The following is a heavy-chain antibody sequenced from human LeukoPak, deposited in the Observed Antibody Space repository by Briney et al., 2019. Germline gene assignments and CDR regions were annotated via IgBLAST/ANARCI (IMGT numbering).Heavy chain of an antibody. D-gene: IGHD5-12*01. J-gene: IGHJ4*02. V-gene: IGHV1-8*02. CDR3: AREATHGDFDY. CDR2: MNPNSGNT. CDR1: GYAFTGYY. Sequence: GASVKVSCKASGYAFTGYYMHWVRQAPGQGLEWMGWMNPNSGNTGYAQKFQGRVTMTRNTSISTAYMELSSLRSEDTAVYYCAREATHGDFDYWGQGTLVTVSS.